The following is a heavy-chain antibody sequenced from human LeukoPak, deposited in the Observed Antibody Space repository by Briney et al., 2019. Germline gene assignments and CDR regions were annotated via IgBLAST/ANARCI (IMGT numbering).Heavy chain of an antibody. CDR3: ARETYYYGSGSYSH. J-gene: IGHJ4*02. V-gene: IGHV4-31*03. CDR1: GGSISSGGYY. D-gene: IGHD3-10*01. Sequence: PSETLSLTCTVSGGSISSGGYYWSWIRQHPGKGLEWIGYIYYSGSTYYNPSLKSRVTISVDTSKNQFSLKLSSVTAADTAVYYCARETYYYGSGSYSHWGQGTLVTVSS. CDR2: IYYSGST.